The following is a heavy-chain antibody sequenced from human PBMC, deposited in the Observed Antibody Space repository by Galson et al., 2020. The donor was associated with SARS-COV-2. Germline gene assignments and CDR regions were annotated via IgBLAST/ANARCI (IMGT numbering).Heavy chain of an antibody. V-gene: IGHV3-33*01. Sequence: GESLKISCAASGFTFENHAMHWVRQAPGKGLEWVAQIFYDGSNKYYLDSVKGRFTISRDNSENTVSLQMDNLGAEDTAVYFCARDGQLSSGWAFDYWGQGTLVTVSS. D-gene: IGHD6-19*01. CDR3: ARDGQLSSGWAFDY. CDR2: IFYDGSNK. J-gene: IGHJ4*02. CDR1: GFTFENHA.